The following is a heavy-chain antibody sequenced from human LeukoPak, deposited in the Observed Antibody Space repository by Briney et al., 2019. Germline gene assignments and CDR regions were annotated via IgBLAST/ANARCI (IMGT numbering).Heavy chain of an antibody. CDR3: VRDHAATQIWVELDP. J-gene: IGHJ5*02. Sequence: GGSLRLSCAASGFTVGDNYMNWVRQAPGKGLEWVSLIYNDGRTFYADSVKDRFTISRDNSKNTLYLQMNSLKSEDTAVYYCVRDHAATQIWVELDPWGQGTLVTVSS. CDR2: IYNDGRT. CDR1: GFTVGDNY. V-gene: IGHV3-66*02. D-gene: IGHD3-10*01.